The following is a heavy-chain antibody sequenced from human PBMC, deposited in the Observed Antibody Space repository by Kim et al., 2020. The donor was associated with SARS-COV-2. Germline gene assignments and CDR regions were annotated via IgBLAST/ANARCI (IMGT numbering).Heavy chain of an antibody. D-gene: IGHD5-12*01. CDR1: GYTFTSYY. V-gene: IGHV1-46*01. CDR2: INPSGGST. Sequence: ASVKVSCKASGYTFTSYYMHWVRQAPGQGLEWMGIINPSGGSTSYAQKFQGRVTMTRDTSTSTVYMELSSLRSEDTAVYYCARVQAVATIKGSYYFDYWGQGTLVTVSS. CDR3: ARVQAVATIKGSYYFDY. J-gene: IGHJ4*02.